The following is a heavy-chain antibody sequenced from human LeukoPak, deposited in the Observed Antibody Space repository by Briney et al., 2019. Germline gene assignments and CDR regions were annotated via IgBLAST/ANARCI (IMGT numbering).Heavy chain of an antibody. Sequence: SQTLSLTCAISGDNVSSNIATWHWLSQSPSRGLVWLRRTFYRSKWYNDFALSVKGRLTINPDTSENHLSIQLNSVNTEDTAVYYCARTVTSSLSFDIWGRGTVVTVSS. J-gene: IGHJ3*02. CDR3: ARTVTSSLSFDI. D-gene: IGHD2-2*01. V-gene: IGHV6-1*01. CDR1: GDNVSSNIAT. CDR2: TFYRSKWYN.